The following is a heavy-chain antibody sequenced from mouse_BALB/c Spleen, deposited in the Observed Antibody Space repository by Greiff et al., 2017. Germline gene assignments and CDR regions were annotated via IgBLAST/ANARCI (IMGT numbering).Heavy chain of an antibody. V-gene: IGHV2-6-7*01. J-gene: IGHJ2*01. CDR3: AREKDGYYVDY. Sequence: QVQLKESGPGLVAPSQSLSITCTASGFSLTGYGVNWVRQPPGKGLEWLGMIWGDGSTDYNSALKSRLSISKDNSKSQVFLKMNSLQTDDTARYYCAREKDGYYVDYWGQGTTLTVSS. CDR2: IWGDGST. CDR1: GFSLTGYG. D-gene: IGHD2-3*01.